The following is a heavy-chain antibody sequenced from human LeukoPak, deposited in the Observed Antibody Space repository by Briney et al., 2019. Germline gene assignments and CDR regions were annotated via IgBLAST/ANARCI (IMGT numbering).Heavy chain of an antibody. CDR1: GGSISSSSYY. CDR2: IYYSGST. Sequence: SETLSLTCTVSGGSISSSSYYWGRIRQPPGKGLEWIGSIYYSGSTYYNPSLKSRVTISVDTSKNQFSLKLSSVTAADTAVYYCARDIREIQLWLNLDYFDYWGQGTLVTVSS. CDR3: ARDIREIQLWLNLDYFDY. V-gene: IGHV4-39*07. D-gene: IGHD5-18*01. J-gene: IGHJ4*02.